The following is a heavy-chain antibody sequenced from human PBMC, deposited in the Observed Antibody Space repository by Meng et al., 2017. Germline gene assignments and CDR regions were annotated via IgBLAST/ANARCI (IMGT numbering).Heavy chain of an antibody. CDR3: ARGGTVEMATIYELDY. V-gene: IGHV1-69*05. J-gene: IGHJ4*03. D-gene: IGHD5-24*01. CDR1: GGTFSSYA. Sequence: SVKVSCKASGGTFSSYAISWLRQAPGQGLEWMGGCIPIFGTANYAQKFQGRVTITTDESTSTAYMELSSLRSEDTAVYYCARGGTVEMATIYELDYWGQGTLVTVSS. CDR2: CIPIFGTA.